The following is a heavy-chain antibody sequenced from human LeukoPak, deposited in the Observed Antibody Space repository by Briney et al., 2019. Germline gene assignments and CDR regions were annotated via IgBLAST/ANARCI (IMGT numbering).Heavy chain of an antibody. CDR2: ISYDGSNK. D-gene: IGHD4-17*01. Sequence: GRSLRLSCAASGFTFSSYAMHWVRQAPGKGLEWVAVISYDGSNKYYADSVKGRFTISRDNSKNTLYLQMNSLRAEDTAVHYCARDSGTVTSGGGDYWGQGTLVTVSS. CDR1: GFTFSSYA. J-gene: IGHJ4*02. V-gene: IGHV3-30-3*01. CDR3: ARDSGTVTSGGGDY.